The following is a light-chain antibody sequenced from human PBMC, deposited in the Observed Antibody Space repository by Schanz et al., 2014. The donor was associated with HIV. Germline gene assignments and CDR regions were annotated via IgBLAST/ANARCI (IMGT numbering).Light chain of an antibody. CDR3: CSYTRGSTYV. V-gene: IGLV2-14*03. CDR1: SSDAGDFNF. CDR2: DFS. J-gene: IGLJ1*01. Sequence: QSALTQPTSVSGSPGQSITISCTVASSDAGDFNFLSWYQQHPGKAPKLMIYDFSDRPSGISSRFSGSKSGNTASLTISGVQAEDEADYYCCSYTRGSTYVFGSGTKLTVL.